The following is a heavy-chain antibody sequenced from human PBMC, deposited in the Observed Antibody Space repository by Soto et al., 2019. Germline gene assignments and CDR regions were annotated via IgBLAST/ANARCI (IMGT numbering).Heavy chain of an antibody. J-gene: IGHJ6*02. CDR2: ISGSGGST. D-gene: IGHD3-9*01. CDR3: AKGVSTYYDILTGYYYYYYGMDV. V-gene: IGHV3-23*01. Sequence: SLRLSCAASGFTFSSYAMSWVRQAPGKGLEWVSAISGSGGSTYYADSVKGRFTISRDNSKNTLYLQMNSLRAEDTAVYYCAKGVSTYYDILTGYYYYYYGMDVWGQGTTVTVSS. CDR1: GFTFSSYA.